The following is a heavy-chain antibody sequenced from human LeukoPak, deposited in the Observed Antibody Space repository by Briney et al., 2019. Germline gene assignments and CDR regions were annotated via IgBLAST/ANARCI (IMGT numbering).Heavy chain of an antibody. J-gene: IGHJ4*02. D-gene: IGHD2-2*01. CDR2: IKQDGSAK. CDR1: GFTFSSYW. Sequence: WRSLRLSCAASGFTFSSYWMSWVRQAPGKGLEWVANIKQDGSAKYYMDSVKGRFTISRDSAKNSLYLQMNSLRAEDTAVYYCAKIYCTSTDCYYDYWGQGTLVTVSS. V-gene: IGHV3-7*01. CDR3: AKIYCTSTDCYYDY.